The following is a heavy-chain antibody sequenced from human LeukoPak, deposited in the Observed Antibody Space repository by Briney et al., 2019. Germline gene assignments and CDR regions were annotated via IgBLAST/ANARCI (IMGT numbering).Heavy chain of an antibody. D-gene: IGHD1-7*01. Sequence: SETLSLTCAVYGGSFSGYYWSWIRQPPGKGLEWIGEINHSGSTNYNPPLKSRVTISVDTSKNQFSLKLSSVTAADTAVYYCARGPWNWNYRRYYGMDVWGQGTTVTVSS. J-gene: IGHJ6*02. V-gene: IGHV4-34*01. CDR3: ARGPWNWNYRRYYGMDV. CDR1: GGSFSGYY. CDR2: INHSGST.